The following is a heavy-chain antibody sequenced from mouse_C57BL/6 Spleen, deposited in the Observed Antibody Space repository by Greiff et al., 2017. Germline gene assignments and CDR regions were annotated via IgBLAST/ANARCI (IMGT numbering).Heavy chain of an antibody. Sequence: QVQLKESGAELVKPGASVKLSCKASGYTFTEYTIHWVKQRSGQGLEWIGWFYPGSGSIKYNEKFKDKATLTADKSSSTVYMELSRLTSEDSAVYFCARHEDPYYGNYGWFAYWGQGTLVTVSA. CDR3: ARHEDPYYGNYGWFAY. V-gene: IGHV1-62-2*01. CDR1: GYTFTEYT. J-gene: IGHJ3*01. CDR2: FYPGSGSI. D-gene: IGHD2-10*01.